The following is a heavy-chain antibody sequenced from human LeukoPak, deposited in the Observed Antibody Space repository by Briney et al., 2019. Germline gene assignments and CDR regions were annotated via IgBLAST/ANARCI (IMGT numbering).Heavy chain of an antibody. CDR2: MSSSGIS. CDR3: AKGAGPPWFDP. D-gene: IGHD6-19*01. Sequence: SETLSLTCTITGGSISSYYWTWIREPAGKALEWIGRMSSSGISTYSPSLKSRVTISIDTSRNQFSMNLNSVTAADTAVYYCAKGAGPPWFDPWGQGTLVTVSS. J-gene: IGHJ5*02. CDR1: GGSISSYY. V-gene: IGHV4-4*07.